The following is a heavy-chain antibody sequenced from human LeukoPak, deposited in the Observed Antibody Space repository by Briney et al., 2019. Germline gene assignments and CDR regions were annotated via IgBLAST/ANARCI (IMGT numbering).Heavy chain of an antibody. CDR2: ISAYNGNT. V-gene: IGHV1-18*01. J-gene: IGHJ4*02. CDR1: VYTFTSYG. Sequence: ASVKVSCKASVYTFTSYGISWVRQAPGQGREGMGWISAYNGNTNYAQKLQGRVTMTTDTSTSTAYMELRSLRSDDTAVYYCARNPVQGRVSFDYWGQGTLVTVSS. CDR3: ARNPVQGRVSFDY.